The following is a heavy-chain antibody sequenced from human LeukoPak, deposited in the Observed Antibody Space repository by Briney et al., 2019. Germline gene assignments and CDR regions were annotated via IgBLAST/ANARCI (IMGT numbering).Heavy chain of an antibody. CDR3: ARTNDYGDYADAFDI. J-gene: IGHJ3*02. CDR2: INPNSGGT. CDR1: GYTFTGYC. Sequence: ASVKVSCKASGYTFTGYCMHWVRQAPGQGLEWMGWINPNSGGTNYAQKFQGRVTMTRDTSISTAYMELSRLRSDDTAVYYCARTNDYGDYADAFDIWGQGTMVTVSS. D-gene: IGHD4-17*01. V-gene: IGHV1-2*02.